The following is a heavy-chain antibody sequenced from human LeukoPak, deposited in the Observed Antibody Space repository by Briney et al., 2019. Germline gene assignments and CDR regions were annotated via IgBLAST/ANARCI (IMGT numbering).Heavy chain of an antibody. J-gene: IGHJ4*02. V-gene: IGHV3-23*01. CDR1: GFTFSSSA. CDR3: AKSGYNRFDY. D-gene: IGHD5-24*01. Sequence: GGSLRLSCAASGFTFSSSAMSWVRQAPGKGLEWVSNISGSGSGGSTYYADSVKGRFTISRDNSKNKLYLQMNSLRAGDTAVYYCAKSGYNRFDYWGQGTLVTVSS. CDR2: ISGSGSGGST.